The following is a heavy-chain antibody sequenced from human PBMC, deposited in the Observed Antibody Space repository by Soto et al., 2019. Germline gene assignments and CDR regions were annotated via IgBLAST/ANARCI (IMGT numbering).Heavy chain of an antibody. CDR1: GYSISSNNNY. CDR2: ISYSGTT. J-gene: IGHJ5*02. CDR3: ARGRGYSYGLDP. D-gene: IGHD5-18*01. V-gene: IGHV4-30-4*01. Sequence: PSETLSLTCTFSGYSISSNNNYWSWIRQPPGEGLEWIGFISYSGTTSYSPSLKSRVAISLDTSKNQFSLSLSSVTAADTAVYYCARGRGYSYGLDPWGQGTLVTVS.